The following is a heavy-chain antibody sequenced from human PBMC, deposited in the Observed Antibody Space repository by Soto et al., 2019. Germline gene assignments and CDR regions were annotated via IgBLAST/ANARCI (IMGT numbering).Heavy chain of an antibody. CDR3: ARATELRYVEWSVYRGGNDAMDV. CDR2: MSPDSGIT. CDR1: GYTFSGYD. J-gene: IGHJ6*02. D-gene: IGHD3-3*01. Sequence: QVQLVQSGAEVKKPGASVSVSCKASGYTFSGYDINWVRQATGQGLDWMRWMSPDSGITGYAGIFQGRVTNIWDRSTPSAHMKLSSLTSEDSDVYYCARATELRYVEWSVYRGGNDAMDVWGQGPTVTVSS. V-gene: IGHV1-8*01.